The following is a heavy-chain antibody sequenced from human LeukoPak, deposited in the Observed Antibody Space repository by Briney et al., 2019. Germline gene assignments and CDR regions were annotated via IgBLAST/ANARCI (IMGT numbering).Heavy chain of an antibody. Sequence: SGGSLRLSCAASGFTFSSYSMNWVRQAPGKGLEWVSYISSSSSTIYYADSVKGRFTISRDNAKNSLYLQMNSLRAEDTAVYYCARDPSSPGIAVAGTGDPFPWGQGTLVTVSS. CDR1: GFTFSSYS. V-gene: IGHV3-48*01. D-gene: IGHD6-19*01. CDR2: ISSSSSTI. J-gene: IGHJ4*02. CDR3: ARDPSSPGIAVAGTGDPFP.